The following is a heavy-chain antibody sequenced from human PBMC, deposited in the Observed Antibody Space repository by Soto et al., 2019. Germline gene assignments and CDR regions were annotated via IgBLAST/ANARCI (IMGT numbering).Heavy chain of an antibody. Sequence: SETLSLTCAVYGGSFSGYYWSWIRQPPGKGLEWIGEINHSGSTNYNPSLKSRVTISVDTSKNQFSLKLSSVTAADTAVYYCARGGGGDIVVVVAARRPLWFDPWGQGTLVTVSS. D-gene: IGHD2-15*01. CDR3: ARGGGGDIVVVVAARRPLWFDP. J-gene: IGHJ5*02. CDR1: GGSFSGYY. CDR2: INHSGST. V-gene: IGHV4-34*01.